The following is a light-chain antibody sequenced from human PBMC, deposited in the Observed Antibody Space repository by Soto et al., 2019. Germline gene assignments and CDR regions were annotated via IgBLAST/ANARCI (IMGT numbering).Light chain of an antibody. V-gene: IGLV6-57*03. CDR1: SGSIATNY. CDR2: EDD. Sequence: NFMLTQPHSASESPGKTVTISCTRSSGSIATNYVQWFQQRPGSAPIIVIYEDDQRPSAVPDRFSGSIDSSSNSASLTISGLQTDDEADYYCQSYDSSNHGVFGGGTKVTVL. CDR3: QSYDSSNHGV. J-gene: IGLJ3*02.